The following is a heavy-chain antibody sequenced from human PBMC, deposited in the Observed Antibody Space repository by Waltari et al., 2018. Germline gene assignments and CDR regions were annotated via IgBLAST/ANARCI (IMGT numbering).Heavy chain of an antibody. CDR1: GFTSRSYE. J-gene: IGHJ4*02. Sequence: EVQLVESGGGLVQPGGSLRLSCAASGFTSRSYELNWVRPVPGKGLGWVSYISSSGSTIYYADSVKGRFTISRDNAKNSLYLQMNSLRAEDTAVYYCARGGSSKGYYYDSSGADYWGQGTLVTVSS. CDR3: ARGGSSKGYYYDSSGADY. CDR2: ISSSGSTI. D-gene: IGHD3-22*01. V-gene: IGHV3-48*03.